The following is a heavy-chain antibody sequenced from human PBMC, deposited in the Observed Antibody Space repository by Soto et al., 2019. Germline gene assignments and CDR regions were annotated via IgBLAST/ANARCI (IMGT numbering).Heavy chain of an antibody. J-gene: IGHJ4*02. Sequence: GGSLRLSCAASGFTFSSYGMHWFRQAPGKGLEWVGFIRSKADGGKTEYAAWVKGRFTIARDDSKSIAYLQMNSLKNEDTAVYYCTRDSYDYIWGSYRSIVYWGQGTLVTVSS. CDR2: IRSKADGGKT. D-gene: IGHD3-16*02. V-gene: IGHV3-49*03. CDR3: TRDSYDYIWGSYRSIVY. CDR1: GFTFSSYG.